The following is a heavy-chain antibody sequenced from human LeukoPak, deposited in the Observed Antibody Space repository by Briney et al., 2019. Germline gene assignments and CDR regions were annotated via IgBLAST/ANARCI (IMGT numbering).Heavy chain of an antibody. CDR3: AKGSSDWSGPTGVFDY. J-gene: IGHJ4*02. CDR2: ISGSGGST. D-gene: IGHD6-19*01. Sequence: PGGSLRLSCAASGFTFRNYAMSWVRQAPGKGPEWVSAISGSGGSTYHADSVKGRFSISRDNSKNTLYLQMNSLRVEDTAVYYCAKGSSDWSGPTGVFDYWGQGTLVTGSS. V-gene: IGHV3-23*01. CDR1: GFTFRNYA.